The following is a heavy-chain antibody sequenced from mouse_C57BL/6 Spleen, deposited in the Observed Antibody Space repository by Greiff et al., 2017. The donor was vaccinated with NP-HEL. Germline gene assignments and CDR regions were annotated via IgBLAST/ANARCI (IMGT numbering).Heavy chain of an antibody. V-gene: IGHV5-4*01. CDR1: GFTFSSYA. D-gene: IGHD1-1*01. J-gene: IGHJ2*01. CDR2: ISDGGSYT. Sequence: EVQVVESGGGLVKPGGSLKLSCAASGFTFSSYAMSWVRQTPEKRLEWVATISDGGSYTYYPDNVKGRFTISRDNAKNNLYLQMSHLKSEDTAMYYCARKGITTVVADFDYWGQGTTLTVSS. CDR3: ARKGITTVVADFDY.